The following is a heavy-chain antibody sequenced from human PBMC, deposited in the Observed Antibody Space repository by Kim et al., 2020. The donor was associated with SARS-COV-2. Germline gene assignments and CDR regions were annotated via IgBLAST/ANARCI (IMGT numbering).Heavy chain of an antibody. CDR3: ARGKAAVAGALWFDA. V-gene: IGHV3-33*01. CDR1: GFTFSSDG. D-gene: IGHD6-13*01. Sequence: GGSLRLSCAASGFTFSSDGMHWVRQAPGKGLEGVAVIRDDGSNKYYADSVKGRFTISRDNSKNTLYLQMNSLRAEDTAVYYCARGKAAVAGALWFDAWGQGTLVTVSS. CDR2: IRDDGSNK. J-gene: IGHJ5*02.